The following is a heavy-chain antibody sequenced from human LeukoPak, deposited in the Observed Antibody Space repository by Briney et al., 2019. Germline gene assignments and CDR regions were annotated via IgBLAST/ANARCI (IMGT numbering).Heavy chain of an antibody. CDR2: ISSSSSYI. CDR1: GFTFSSYS. CDR3: ARVFRGVAYGYFDY. V-gene: IGHV3-21*01. J-gene: IGHJ4*02. D-gene: IGHD2-15*01. Sequence: AGGSLRLSCAASGFTFSSYSMSWVRQAPGKGLEWVSSISSSSSYIYYADSVKGRFTISRDNAENSLYLQMNSLRAEDTAVYYCARVFRGVAYGYFDYWGQGTLVTVSS.